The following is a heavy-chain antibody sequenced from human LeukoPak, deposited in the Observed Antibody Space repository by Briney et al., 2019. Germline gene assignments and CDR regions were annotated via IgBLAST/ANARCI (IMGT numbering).Heavy chain of an antibody. J-gene: IGHJ4*02. D-gene: IGHD2-2*01. V-gene: IGHV3-74*01. Sequence: GGSLRLSCAASGFTFSSYWMHWVRQAPGKGLVWVSRINTDGSSTNYADCVKGRFTISRKNTLYLQMNSLRAEDTAVYYCARDDCSSSSCLTYWGQGTLVTVSS. CDR1: GFTFSSYW. CDR3: ARDDCSSSSCLTY. CDR2: INTDGSST.